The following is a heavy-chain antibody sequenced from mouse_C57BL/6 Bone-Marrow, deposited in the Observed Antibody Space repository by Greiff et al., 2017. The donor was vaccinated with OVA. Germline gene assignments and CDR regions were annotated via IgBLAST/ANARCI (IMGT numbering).Heavy chain of an antibody. J-gene: IGHJ4*01. CDR2: IDPSDSYT. V-gene: IGHV1-69*01. CDR3: ARIHGGASACCSNDYALDY. CDR1: GYTFTSYW. D-gene: IGHD2-5*01. Sequence: QVQLQQPGAELVMPGASVKLSCKASGYTFTSYWMHWVKQRPGQGLEWIGEIDPSDSYTNYNQKFKGKSTLTVDKSSSTAYMQLSSLTSEDSAVFYCARIHGGASACCSNDYALDYWGKGTSVTVSS.